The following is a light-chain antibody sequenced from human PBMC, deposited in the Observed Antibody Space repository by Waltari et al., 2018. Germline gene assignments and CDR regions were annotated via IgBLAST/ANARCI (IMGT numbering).Light chain of an antibody. CDR1: DSDVGAYDF. J-gene: IGLJ1*01. CDR2: EVR. CDR3: SSYTTSSAPGF. Sequence: QSALTQPASVSGAHGKSITISCSGTDSDVGAYDFVSCYQQHPGKAPPLIMYEVRKRPSGISNLFSASKSGNTASLTISGLQAEDEADYYCSSYTTSSAPGFFGTGTRVTVL. V-gene: IGLV2-14*01.